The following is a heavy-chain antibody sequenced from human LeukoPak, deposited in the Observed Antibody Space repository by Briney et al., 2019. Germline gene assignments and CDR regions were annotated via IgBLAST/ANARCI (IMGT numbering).Heavy chain of an antibody. CDR1: GFTFSSYA. J-gene: IGHJ5*02. D-gene: IGHD3-10*01. Sequence: GGSLRLSCAASGFTFSSYAMSWVRQAPGKGLEWVSAISGSGGSTYYADSVKGRFTISRDNSKNTLYLQMNSPRAEDTAVYYCAKDGGITMVRGVIPNWFDPWGQGTLVTVSS. V-gene: IGHV3-23*01. CDR2: ISGSGGST. CDR3: AKDGGITMVRGVIPNWFDP.